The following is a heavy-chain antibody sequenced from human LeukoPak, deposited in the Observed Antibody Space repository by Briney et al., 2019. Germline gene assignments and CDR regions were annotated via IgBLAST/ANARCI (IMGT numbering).Heavy chain of an antibody. Sequence: ASVKVSCKASGYTFTSYGISWVRQAPGQGLEWMGWISAYNGNTNYAQKLQGRVTMTTDTSTSTAYTELRSLRSEDTAVYYCARDLGIGSGGAFDIWGQGTMVTVSS. J-gene: IGHJ3*02. V-gene: IGHV1-18*01. CDR1: GYTFTSYG. D-gene: IGHD3-16*01. CDR3: ARDLGIGSGGAFDI. CDR2: ISAYNGNT.